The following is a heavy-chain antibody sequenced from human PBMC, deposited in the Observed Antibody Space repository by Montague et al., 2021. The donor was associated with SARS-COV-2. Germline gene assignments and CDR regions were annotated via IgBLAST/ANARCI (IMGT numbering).Heavy chain of an antibody. D-gene: IGHD4-17*01. J-gene: IGHJ6*02. V-gene: IGHV4-61*02. CDR3: ARDYGDYSYYYGLDV. CDR1: GGSIRSGSYY. CDR2: IYSSGST. Sequence: TLSLACTVSGGSIRSGSYYWSWIRQPAGKGLEWIGRIYSSGSTNYNPSLKSRVTMSVDTSKNQFSLKVSSVTAADTAVYYCARDYGDYSYYYGLDVWGQGTTVPVS.